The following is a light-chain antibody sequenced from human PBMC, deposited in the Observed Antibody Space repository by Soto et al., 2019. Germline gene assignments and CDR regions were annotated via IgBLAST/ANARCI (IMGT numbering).Light chain of an antibody. CDR3: QQYNTWPPTWT. CDR2: DAS. V-gene: IGKV1-5*01. J-gene: IGKJ1*01. Sequence: DIQMTQYPSTLSASVGERVTISCRASQSVNNWLAWYQRKPGKAPKLLIHDASTLESGIPSRFSGSGSGTEFTLTISSLQSEDFVVYYCQQYNTWPPTWTFGQGTKVDIK. CDR1: QSVNNW.